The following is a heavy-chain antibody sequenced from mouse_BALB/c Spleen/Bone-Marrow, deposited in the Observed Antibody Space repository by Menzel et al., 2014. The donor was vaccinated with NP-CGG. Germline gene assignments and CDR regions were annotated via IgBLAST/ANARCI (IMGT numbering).Heavy chain of an antibody. CDR2: INPGSGST. V-gene: IGHV1-54*01. J-gene: IGHJ2*01. Sequence: VKLQESGAELVRPGTSVKVSCKASGYAFTDYLMEWLKQRPGQGLEWIGVINPGSGSTNYNEKFKDKATLTADKSSSPAYMQLSSLTSDDSAVYFCARYDGYFDYWGQGTILTVSS. CDR1: GYAFTDYL. D-gene: IGHD2-3*01. CDR3: ARYDGYFDY.